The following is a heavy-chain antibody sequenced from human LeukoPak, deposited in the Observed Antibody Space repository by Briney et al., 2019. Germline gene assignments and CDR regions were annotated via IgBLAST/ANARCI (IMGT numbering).Heavy chain of an antibody. Sequence: GGSLRLSCTVSGLTASSNSISWVRQAPGKGIEWVSFSYCDNTHYSDSVKGRFTISRDNSNHTLYLQMNSLRAEDTAVYYCARDLMGIAYRGAFYYWGQGTLVTVS. V-gene: IGHV3-53*01. CDR3: ARDLMGIAYRGAFYY. J-gene: IGHJ4*02. CDR2: SYCDNT. D-gene: IGHD6-13*01. CDR1: GLTASSNS.